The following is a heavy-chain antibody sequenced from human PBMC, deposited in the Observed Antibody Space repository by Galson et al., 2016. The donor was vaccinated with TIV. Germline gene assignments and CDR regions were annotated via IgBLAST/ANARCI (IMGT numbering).Heavy chain of an antibody. Sequence: SVKVSCKASGGTFSSYSINWMRQAPGQGLEWMGGIVPIFGTRNFHKNFRDRVKLTTDDSTSTAYMELSSLRSDDTAVYYCATLSNWRNGEGDAFDIWGQGTMVTASS. D-gene: IGHD1-20*01. CDR1: GGTFSSYS. CDR3: ATLSNWRNGEGDAFDI. CDR2: IVPIFGTR. V-gene: IGHV1-69*05. J-gene: IGHJ3*02.